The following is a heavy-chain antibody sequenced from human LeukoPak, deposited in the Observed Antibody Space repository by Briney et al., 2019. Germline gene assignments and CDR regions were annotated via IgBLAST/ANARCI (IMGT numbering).Heavy chain of an antibody. Sequence: KPSETLSLTCAVYGGSFSGYYWSWIRQPPGKGLEWIGEINHSGSTNYNPSLKSRVTISVDTSKNQFSLKLSSVTAADTAVYFCARGLWAPRSDCWGQGTLVTVSS. CDR2: INHSGST. D-gene: IGHD1-26*01. J-gene: IGHJ4*02. CDR1: GGSFSGYY. V-gene: IGHV4-34*01. CDR3: ARGLWAPRSDC.